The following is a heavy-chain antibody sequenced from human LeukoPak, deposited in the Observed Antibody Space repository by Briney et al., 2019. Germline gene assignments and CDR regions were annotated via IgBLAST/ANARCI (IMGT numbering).Heavy chain of an antibody. CDR3: ASTAMATMAFDI. Sequence: PGGSLRLSCATSGFTFNNYNMNWVRQAPGRALEWVSSITSSGTYIFYADSVKGRFTISRDNAKNSLYLQMNSLRAEDTAVYYCASTAMATMAFDIWGQGTMVTVSS. V-gene: IGHV3-21*01. CDR2: ITSSGTYI. J-gene: IGHJ3*02. D-gene: IGHD5-18*01. CDR1: GFTFNNYN.